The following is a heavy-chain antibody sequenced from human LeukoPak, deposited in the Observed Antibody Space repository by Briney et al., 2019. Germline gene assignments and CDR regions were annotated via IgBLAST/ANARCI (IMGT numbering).Heavy chain of an antibody. D-gene: IGHD2-2*01. CDR1: GGTFSSYA. CDR3: ARDIVVVPAAIHWFDP. V-gene: IGHV1-69*01. J-gene: IGHJ5*02. CDR2: INAGNGNT. Sequence: RGSSVKVSCKASGGTFSSYAISWVRQAPGQRLEWMGWINAGNGNTKYSQKFQGRVTITADESTSTAYMELSSLRSEDTAVYYCARDIVVVPAAIHWFDPWGQGTLVTVSS.